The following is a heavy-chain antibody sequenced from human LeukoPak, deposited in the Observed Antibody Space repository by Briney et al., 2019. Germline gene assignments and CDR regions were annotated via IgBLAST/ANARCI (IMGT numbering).Heavy chain of an antibody. CDR3: AREYGGGYSYGYYY. J-gene: IGHJ4*02. CDR1: GGTFSSYA. CDR2: VIPTLGIA. Sequence: GSSVNVSCKASGGTFSSYAISWVRQAPGQGLEWVGRVIPTLGIANYAQSFQGRVTITADKSTGTAYMQLSSLRSEDTAVYYCAREYGGGYSYGYYYWGQGTLVSVSS. D-gene: IGHD5-18*01. V-gene: IGHV1-69*04.